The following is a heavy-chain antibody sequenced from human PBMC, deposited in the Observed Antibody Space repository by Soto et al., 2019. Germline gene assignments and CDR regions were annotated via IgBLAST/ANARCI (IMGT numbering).Heavy chain of an antibody. Sequence: SETLSLTCTVSGGSTSPYYWSWIRQSPGKGLEWIGYIYYTGTTRYNPSLKSRVTILVDTSKNQFSLKLSSVTAADTAVYYCARLGGYYQALDTWGQGALVTVSS. D-gene: IGHD3-22*01. CDR2: IYYTGTT. CDR3: ARLGGYYQALDT. V-gene: IGHV4-59*08. J-gene: IGHJ5*02. CDR1: GGSTSPYY.